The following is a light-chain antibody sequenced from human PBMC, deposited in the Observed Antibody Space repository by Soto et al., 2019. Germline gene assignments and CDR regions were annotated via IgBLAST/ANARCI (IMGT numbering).Light chain of an antibody. CDR2: EVS. CDR1: SSDLNAFDY. V-gene: IGLV2-14*01. J-gene: IGLJ3*02. Sequence: QSALTQPASLSGSPGQSITISCTGTSSDLNAFDYVSWYQHHPGKAPKLVIYEVSSRPSGISSRFSGSKSGNTASLTISGLQPEDEADYYCISYTTDSPPVVFGGGTKLTVL. CDR3: ISYTTDSPPVV.